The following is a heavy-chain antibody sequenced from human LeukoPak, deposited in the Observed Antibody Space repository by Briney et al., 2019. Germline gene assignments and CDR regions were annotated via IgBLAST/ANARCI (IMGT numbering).Heavy chain of an antibody. J-gene: IGHJ4*02. D-gene: IGHD2-21*02. V-gene: IGHV1-18*01. Sequence: GASVKVSCKASGYTFTSYGISWVRQAPGQGLEWMGWISGYNGNTNYVQKFQGRVTMTTDTSTSTAYMELSSLRFDDTAVYYCAKVGAIVVVTLDYWGQGTLVTVSS. CDR1: GYTFTSYG. CDR2: ISGYNGNT. CDR3: AKVGAIVVVTLDY.